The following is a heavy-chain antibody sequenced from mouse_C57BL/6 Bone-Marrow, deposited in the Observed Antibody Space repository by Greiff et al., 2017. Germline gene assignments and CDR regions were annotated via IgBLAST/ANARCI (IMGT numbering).Heavy chain of an antibody. Sequence: LQQSGGGLVQPGGSMKLSCVASGFTFSNYWMNWVRQSPEKGLEWVAQIRLKSDNYATHYAESVKGRFTISRDDSKSSVYLQMNNLRAEDTGIYYCTGATVVAHWYFDVWGTGTTVTVSS. CDR3: TGATVVAHWYFDV. CDR2: IRLKSDNYAT. J-gene: IGHJ1*03. V-gene: IGHV6-3*01. CDR1: GFTFSNYW. D-gene: IGHD1-1*01.